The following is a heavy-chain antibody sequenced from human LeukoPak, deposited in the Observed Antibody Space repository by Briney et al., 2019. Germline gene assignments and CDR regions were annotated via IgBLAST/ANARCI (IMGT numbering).Heavy chain of an antibody. CDR1: GGSISSYY. D-gene: IGHD3-10*01. J-gene: IGHJ4*02. V-gene: IGHV4-59*01. CDR3: ARDSALGFGELYFDY. Sequence: PSETLSLTCTVSGGSISSYYWSWIRQPPAKGLEWIGYIYYSGSTNYNPSLKRRVTISVDTSKNQFSLKLSSVTAAGTAVYYCARDSALGFGELYFDYWGQGTLVTVSS. CDR2: IYYSGST.